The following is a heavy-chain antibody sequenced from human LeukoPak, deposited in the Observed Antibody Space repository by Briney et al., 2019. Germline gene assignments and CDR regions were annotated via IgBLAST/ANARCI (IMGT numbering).Heavy chain of an antibody. Sequence: SETLSLTCAVYGGSFSGYYWSWIRQPPGKGLEWIGYIYYSGSTNYNPSLKSRVTISVDTSKNQFSLKLTSVTAADTAVYYCARYCSGGSCGFDPWGQGTLVTVSS. J-gene: IGHJ5*02. D-gene: IGHD2-15*01. CDR1: GGSFSGYY. V-gene: IGHV4-59*01. CDR2: IYYSGST. CDR3: ARYCSGGSCGFDP.